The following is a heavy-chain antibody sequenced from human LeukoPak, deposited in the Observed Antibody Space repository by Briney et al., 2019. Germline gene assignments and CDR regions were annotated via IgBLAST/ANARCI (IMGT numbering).Heavy chain of an antibody. D-gene: IGHD6-13*01. J-gene: IGHJ6*02. CDR1: GYTFTGYY. V-gene: IGHV1-2*02. Sequence: ASVKVSCKASGYTFTGYYMHWVRQAPGQGLEWMGWINPNSGGTNYAQKFQGRVTMTRDTSISTAYMELNRLRSDDTAVYYCARDVQQLANYYYYGLDVWDQGTTVTVSS. CDR2: INPNSGGT. CDR3: ARDVQQLANYYYYGLDV.